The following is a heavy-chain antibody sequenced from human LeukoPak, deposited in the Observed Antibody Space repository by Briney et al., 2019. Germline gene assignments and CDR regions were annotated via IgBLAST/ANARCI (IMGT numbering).Heavy chain of an antibody. J-gene: IGHJ4*02. V-gene: IGHV3-23*01. CDR1: GFTFRTYA. D-gene: IGHD1/OR15-1a*01. Sequence: GGSLRLSCAASGFTFRTYAMSWVRQAPGKGLEWVSTISDSGLTTNYADSVKGRFTISRDNSKNTLYLQMNSLRAEDTAVYYCARTTYDSTSFDYWGQGTLVTVSS. CDR2: ISDSGLTT. CDR3: ARTTYDSTSFDY.